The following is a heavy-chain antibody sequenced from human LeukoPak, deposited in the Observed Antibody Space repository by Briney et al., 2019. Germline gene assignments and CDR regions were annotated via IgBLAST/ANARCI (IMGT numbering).Heavy chain of an antibody. Sequence: SETLSLTCTVSGGSISSYYWSWIRQPPGKGLEWIGYIYYSGSTNYNPSLKSRVTISVDTSKDQFSLKLSSVTAADTAVYYCARGAKYQLLDYWGQGTLVTVSS. J-gene: IGHJ4*02. V-gene: IGHV4-59*01. CDR2: IYYSGST. CDR3: ARGAKYQLLDY. D-gene: IGHD2-2*01. CDR1: GGSISSYY.